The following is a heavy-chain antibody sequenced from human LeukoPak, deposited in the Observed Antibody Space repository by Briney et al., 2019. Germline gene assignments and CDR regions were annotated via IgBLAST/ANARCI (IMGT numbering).Heavy chain of an antibody. V-gene: IGHV4-59*08. CDR1: GGSISSYY. D-gene: IGHD5-12*01. CDR2: IHDSGNT. Sequence: PSETLSLTCTVSGGSISSYYWSWIRQSPGKGLEWLAYIHDSGNTNYNPSLKSRVTVSVDTSKNQFSLKLVSVTAADTAVYYCARQGNGYGYFDNWGQGTLVTVSS. J-gene: IGHJ4*02. CDR3: ARQGNGYGYFDN.